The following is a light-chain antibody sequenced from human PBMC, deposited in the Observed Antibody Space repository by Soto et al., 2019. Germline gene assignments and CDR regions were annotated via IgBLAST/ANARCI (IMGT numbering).Light chain of an antibody. CDR2: WAS. CDR1: QTIFYTSSNKNY. CDR3: QQYYSTPFT. J-gene: IGKJ3*01. Sequence: DIVLTQSPDSLAVSLGERATIHCKSSQTIFYTSSNKNYLAWYQQRPGQPPKLLIYWASDRESGVSNRFSGSGSGTDFTLTISGLQAEDVAVYYCQQYYSTPFTFGPGTRLDIK. V-gene: IGKV4-1*01.